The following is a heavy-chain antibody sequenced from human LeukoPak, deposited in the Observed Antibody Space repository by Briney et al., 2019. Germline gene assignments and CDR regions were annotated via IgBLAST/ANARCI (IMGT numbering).Heavy chain of an antibody. CDR3: ARGDREHQLLTGMDV. V-gene: IGHV3-21*01. D-gene: IGHD2-2*01. CDR1: GFTFSSYS. Sequence: GGSLRLSCAASGFTFSSYSMNWVRQAPGKGLEWVSCISSGSTYIYYADSVKGRFTISRDNAKNSLYLQMNSLRAEDTAVYYCARGDREHQLLTGMDVWGQGTTVNVSS. CDR2: ISSGSTYI. J-gene: IGHJ6*02.